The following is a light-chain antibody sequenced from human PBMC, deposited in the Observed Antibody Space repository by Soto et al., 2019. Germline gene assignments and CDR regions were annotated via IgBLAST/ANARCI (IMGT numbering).Light chain of an antibody. V-gene: IGLV2-14*01. CDR3: SSYTRGSTLYV. Sequence: QSVLTQPASVSGSPGQSITISCTGTSSDVGSYNYVSWYQHHPGKAPRLMIYASSNRPSGVSHRFSGSRSGNSASLTISGLQAEDEPDYYCSSYTRGSTLYVFGTGTKGTVL. J-gene: IGLJ1*01. CDR1: SSDVGSYNY. CDR2: ASS.